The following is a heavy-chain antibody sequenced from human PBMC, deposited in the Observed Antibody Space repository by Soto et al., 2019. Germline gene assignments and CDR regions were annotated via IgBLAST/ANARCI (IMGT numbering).Heavy chain of an antibody. CDR3: ARGGHVVVVTSAFDY. CDR2: INAGNGNT. J-gene: IGHJ4*02. Sequence: ASVKVSCKASGYTFTSYAMHWVRQAPGQRLEWMGWINAGNGNTKYSQKFQGRVTITRDTSASTAYMELTSLRFEDTAVYYCARGGHVVVVTSAFDYWGRGTLVTVSS. D-gene: IGHD2-21*02. V-gene: IGHV1-3*01. CDR1: GYTFTSYA.